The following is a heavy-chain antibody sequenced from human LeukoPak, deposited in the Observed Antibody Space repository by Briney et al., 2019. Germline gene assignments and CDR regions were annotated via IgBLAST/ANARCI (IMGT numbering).Heavy chain of an antibody. CDR1: GYTFTSYY. CDR2: INPSGGST. J-gene: IGHJ4*02. Sequence: ASVKVSCKASGYTFTSYYMHWVRQAPGQGLEWMGIINPSGGSTSYAQKLQGRVTMTTDTSTSTAYMELRSLRSDDTAVYYCTRDPRNLDYWGQGTLVTVSS. V-gene: IGHV1-46*01. D-gene: IGHD1-14*01. CDR3: TRDPRNLDY.